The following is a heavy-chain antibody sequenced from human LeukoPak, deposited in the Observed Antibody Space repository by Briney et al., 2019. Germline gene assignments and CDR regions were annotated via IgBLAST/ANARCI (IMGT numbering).Heavy chain of an antibody. J-gene: IGHJ5*02. D-gene: IGHD2-15*01. V-gene: IGHV1-18*01. CDR1: GYTFTSYD. CDR2: MNPNNGNT. CDR3: ARERYCSGGSCYSGVLRLDP. Sequence: ASVKVSCKASGYTFTSYDINWVRQAPGQGLEWMASMNPNNGNTAYAQKLQGRVTMTTDTSTSTAYMELRSLRSDDTAVYYCARERYCSGGSCYSGVLRLDPWGQGTLVTVSS.